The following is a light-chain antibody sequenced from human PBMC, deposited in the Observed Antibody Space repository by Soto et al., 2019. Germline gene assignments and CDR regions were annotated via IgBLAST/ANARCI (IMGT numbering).Light chain of an antibody. J-gene: IGKJ3*01. CDR2: GTS. V-gene: IGKV3-20*01. Sequence: EIVLTQSPGTLSLSPGERATLSCRASQSISSRSLAWYQQKPGQAPRLVIFGTSSRAIGIPDRFSASGSATDFTLTISRLEPEDFAVYYCHQYGNSPFTFGPGAKVDSK. CDR1: QSISSRS. CDR3: HQYGNSPFT.